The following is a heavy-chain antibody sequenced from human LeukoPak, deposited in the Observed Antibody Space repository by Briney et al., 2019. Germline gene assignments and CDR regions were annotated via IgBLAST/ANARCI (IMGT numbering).Heavy chain of an antibody. D-gene: IGHD3-16*02. J-gene: IGHJ3*02. V-gene: IGHV1-69*01. CDR3: AREGNLITFVGVIVYDAFDI. Sequence: ASVSVSFTVSGGTFSTYAISWVRQAPGHGLEWMGGIIPIFGTANYAQKLQGRVTFTADESTSTAYMELSSLRSEDTAVYYCAREGNLITFVGVIVYDAFDIWGQGTMVTVSS. CDR2: IIPIFGTA. CDR1: GGTFSTYA.